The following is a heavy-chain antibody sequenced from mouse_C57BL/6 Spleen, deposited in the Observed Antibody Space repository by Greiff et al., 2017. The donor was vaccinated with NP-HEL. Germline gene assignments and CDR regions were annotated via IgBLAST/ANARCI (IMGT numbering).Heavy chain of an antibody. CDR2: ISSGSSTI. CDR3: ARGVQGYAMDY. D-gene: IGHD2-14*01. Sequence: DVQLVESGGGLVKPGGSLKLSCAASGFTFSDYGMHWVRQAPEKGLEWVAYISSGSSTIYYADTVKGRFTISRDNAKNTLFLQMTSLRSEDTAMYYCARGVQGYAMDYWGQGTSVTVSS. CDR1: GFTFSDYG. J-gene: IGHJ4*01. V-gene: IGHV5-17*01.